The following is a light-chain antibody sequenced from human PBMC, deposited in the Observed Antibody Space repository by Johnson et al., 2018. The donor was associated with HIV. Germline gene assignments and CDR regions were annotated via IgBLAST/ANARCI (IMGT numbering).Light chain of an antibody. Sequence: QSVLTQPPSASAAPGQKVTISCSGSSSNIGNNYVSWYQQLPGTAPKLLIYENNKRPSGIPDRFSGSKSGTSATLGITGLQTGDESDYYCGTWDSSLSAGVFGTVTKVTVL. CDR1: SSNIGNNY. CDR2: ENN. CDR3: GTWDSSLSAGV. J-gene: IGLJ1*01. V-gene: IGLV1-51*02.